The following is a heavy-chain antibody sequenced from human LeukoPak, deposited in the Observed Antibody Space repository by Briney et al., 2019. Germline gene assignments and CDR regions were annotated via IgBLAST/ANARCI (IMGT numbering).Heavy chain of an antibody. Sequence: ASVKVSCKASGYTFTAYYMHWVRQAPGQGLEWMGWINPDNGVTNYAQKFQGRVTMTRDTSISTAYMELSRLRSDDTAVYYCARVRYRLAETYIDYWGREPWSPSPQ. J-gene: IGHJ4*02. D-gene: IGHD3-16*01. CDR3: ARVRYRLAETYIDY. CDR2: INPDNGVT. CDR1: GYTFTAYY. V-gene: IGHV1-2*02.